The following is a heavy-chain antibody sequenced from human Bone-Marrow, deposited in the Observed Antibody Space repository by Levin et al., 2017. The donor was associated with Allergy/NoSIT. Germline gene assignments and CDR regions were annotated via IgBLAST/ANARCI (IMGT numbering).Heavy chain of an antibody. J-gene: IGHJ6*03. CDR3: ARAIPSGGNSYYYYYMDV. CDR2: IYYNGKS. Sequence: SQTLSLTCTVSGGSISSYYWTWIRQPPEKRLEWIGYIYYNGKSNYNPSLKTRVSISIDTSKNLFSLSLSSVTAADSTIYYCARAIPSGGNSYYYYYMDVWGKGITVTVSS. V-gene: IGHV4-59*01. D-gene: IGHD4-23*01. CDR1: GGSISSYY.